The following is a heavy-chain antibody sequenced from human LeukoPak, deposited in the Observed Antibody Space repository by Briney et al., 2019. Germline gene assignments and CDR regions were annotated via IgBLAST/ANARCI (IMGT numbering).Heavy chain of an antibody. CDR3: ARVDFDWLSRSYYFDY. CDR1: GYTFTSYD. J-gene: IGHJ4*02. Sequence: ASVKVSCKASGYTFTSYDINWVQQATGQGLEWMGWMNPNSGNTGYAQKFQGRVTMTRNTSISTAYMELSSLRSEDTAVYYCARVDFDWLSRSYYFDYWGQGTLVTVSS. CDR2: MNPNSGNT. V-gene: IGHV1-8*01. D-gene: IGHD3-9*01.